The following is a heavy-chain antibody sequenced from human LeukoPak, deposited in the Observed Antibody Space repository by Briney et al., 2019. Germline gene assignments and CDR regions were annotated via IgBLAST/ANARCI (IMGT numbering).Heavy chain of an antibody. CDR1: GGSISSRSYY. CDR3: ARPGYSSSWGIDY. V-gene: IGHV4-39*01. Sequence: SETLSLTCTVSGGSISSRSYYWGWIRQPPGKGLEWIGSIYYSGSTYYNPSLKSRVTISVDTSKNQFSLKLSSVTAADTAVYYCARPGYSSSWGIDYWGQGTLVTVSS. J-gene: IGHJ4*02. D-gene: IGHD6-13*01. CDR2: IYYSGST.